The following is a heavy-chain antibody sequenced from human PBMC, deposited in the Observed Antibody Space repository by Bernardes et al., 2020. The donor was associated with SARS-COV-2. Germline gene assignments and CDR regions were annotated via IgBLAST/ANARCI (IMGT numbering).Heavy chain of an antibody. Sequence: TLSLTCAISGDRVSSNSAVWHWIRQSPSRGLEWLGRTSYRSKWNYDYAVSVKSRITISPDTSKNQFSLELTSVTPEDTAVYYCARGANYAMGVWGQGTTVTVSS. CDR2: TSYRSKWNY. V-gene: IGHV6-1*01. CDR3: ARGANYAMGV. J-gene: IGHJ6*02. CDR1: GDRVSSNSAV.